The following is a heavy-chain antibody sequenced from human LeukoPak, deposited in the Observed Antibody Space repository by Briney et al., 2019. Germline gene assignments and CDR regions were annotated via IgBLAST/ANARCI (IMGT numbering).Heavy chain of an antibody. CDR1: GFTFSSYS. V-gene: IGHV3-48*01. CDR3: ARVPQRRSGFYYYYYGVDV. Sequence: GSLRLSCAASGFTFSSYSMNWVRQAPGKGLEWVSYISSSSSTIYYADSVKGRFTISRDNAKNSLYLQMNSLRAEDTAVYYCARVPQRRSGFYYYYYGVDVWGQGTTVTVSS. J-gene: IGHJ6*02. CDR2: ISSSSSTI. D-gene: IGHD1-26*01.